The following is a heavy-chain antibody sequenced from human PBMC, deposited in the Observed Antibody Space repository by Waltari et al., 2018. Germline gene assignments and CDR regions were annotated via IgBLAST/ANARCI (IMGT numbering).Heavy chain of an antibody. V-gene: IGHV3-23*04. Sequence: EVQLVESGGGLVQPGGSLRLSCAASGFTFSSYAMSWVRQAPGKGLEWVSAIRGSGGSTDYADAVKGRFTISRDNSKNTLYLQMNSRRSEDTAVYYCARDSGSSWSFYYYYYGMDVWGQGTTVTVSS. CDR2: IRGSGGST. J-gene: IGHJ6*02. CDR1: GFTFSSYA. D-gene: IGHD6-13*01. CDR3: ARDSGSSWSFYYYYYGMDV.